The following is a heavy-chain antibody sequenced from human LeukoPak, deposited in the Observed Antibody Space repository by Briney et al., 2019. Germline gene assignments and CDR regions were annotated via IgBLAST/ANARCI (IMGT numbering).Heavy chain of an antibody. D-gene: IGHD3-10*01. CDR1: GFTFSSYA. V-gene: IGHV3-23*01. J-gene: IGHJ4*02. Sequence: GGSLRLSCAASGFTFSSYALSWVRQAPGKGLEWVSGISGSGGSTYYADSVKGRFTISRDNSKNTLYLQMNSLRAEDTAVYYCAQKGYGSLTYFDSWGQGTLVTVSS. CDR2: ISGSGGST. CDR3: AQKGYGSLTYFDS.